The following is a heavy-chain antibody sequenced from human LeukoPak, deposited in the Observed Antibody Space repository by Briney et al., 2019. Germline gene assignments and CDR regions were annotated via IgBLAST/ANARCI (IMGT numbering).Heavy chain of an antibody. CDR3: ARDRGWVAVAGHDAFDI. CDR1: GFTFSSYS. J-gene: IGHJ3*02. V-gene: IGHV3-48*01. D-gene: IGHD6-19*01. Sequence: GGSLRLSCAASGFTFSSYSMNWVRQAPGKGLEWVSYISSSSSTIYYADSVKGRFTISRDNAKNSLCLQMNSLRAEDTAVYYCARDRGWVAVAGHDAFDIWGQGTMVTVSS. CDR2: ISSSSSTI.